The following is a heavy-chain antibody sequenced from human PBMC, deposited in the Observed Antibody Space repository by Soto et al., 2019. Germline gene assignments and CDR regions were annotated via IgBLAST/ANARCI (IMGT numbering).Heavy chain of an antibody. V-gene: IGHV3-23*01. CDR3: AKVGYCGGDCYSDAFDI. CDR1: GFTFSSYA. D-gene: IGHD2-21*02. J-gene: IGHJ3*02. CDR2: ISGSGGST. Sequence: EVQLLESGGGLVQPGGSLRLSCAASGFTFSSYAMSWVRQAPGKGLEWGSAISGSGGSTYYADSVKGRFTISRDNSKNTLYLQMNSLRAEDTAVYYCAKVGYCGGDCYSDAFDIWGQGTMVTVSS.